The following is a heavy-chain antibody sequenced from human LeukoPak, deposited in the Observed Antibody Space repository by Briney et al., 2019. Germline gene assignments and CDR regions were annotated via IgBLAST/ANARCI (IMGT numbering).Heavy chain of an antibody. Sequence: SETLSLTCAVYGGSFSGYYWSWIRQPPGKGPEWIGEINHSGSTNYNPSLKSRVTISVDTSKNQFSLKLSSVTAADTAVYYCARGNSSRGYSYGPSTYGMDVWGQGTTVTVSS. CDR3: ARGNSSRGYSYGPSTYGMDV. V-gene: IGHV4-34*01. D-gene: IGHD5-18*01. CDR1: GGSFSGYY. J-gene: IGHJ6*02. CDR2: INHSGST.